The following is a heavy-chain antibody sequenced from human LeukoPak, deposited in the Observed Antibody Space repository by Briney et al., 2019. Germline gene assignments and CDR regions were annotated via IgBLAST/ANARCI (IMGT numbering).Heavy chain of an antibody. CDR1: GFTFSSYA. CDR2: ISYDGSNK. V-gene: IGHV3-30*04. D-gene: IGHD1-14*01. CDR3: ASLTRGRVDYFDY. J-gene: IGHJ4*02. Sequence: PGGSLRFSCAASGFTFSSYAMHWVRQAPGKGLEWVAVISYDGSNKYYADSVKGRFTISRDNSKNTLYLQMNSLRAEDTAVYYCASLTRGRVDYFDYWGQGTLVTVSS.